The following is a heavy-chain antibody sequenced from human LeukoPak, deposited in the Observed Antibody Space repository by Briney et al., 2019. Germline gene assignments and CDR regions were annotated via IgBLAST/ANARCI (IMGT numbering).Heavy chain of an antibody. CDR2: ITNSGDNT. CDR1: GFTFSSYA. CDR3: AKAPMEDSWYIHFDY. D-gene: IGHD6-13*01. V-gene: IGHV3-23*01. J-gene: IGHJ4*02. Sequence: GGSLRLSCAASGFTFSSYAMSWVRQAPGKGLEWVSVITNSGDNTYYADSVKGRFTISRDNSKNTLYLQINSPRAEDTAIYYCAKAPMEDSWYIHFDYWGQGTLVTVSS.